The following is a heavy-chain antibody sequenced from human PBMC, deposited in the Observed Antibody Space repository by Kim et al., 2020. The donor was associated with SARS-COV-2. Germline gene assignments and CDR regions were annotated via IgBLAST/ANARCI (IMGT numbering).Heavy chain of an antibody. CDR1: GFSFSDSV. CDR3: AKDSGYLSSFDS. D-gene: IGHD2-15*01. CDR2: ISESGRNT. Sequence: GGSLRLSCAASGFSFSDSVISWGRQAPGKGLEWVAGISESGRNTYYADSGKGRFTISRDNSKNLLYLQMNNLRGEDTALYYCAKDSGYLSSFDSWGQGTLVTVSS. J-gene: IGHJ4*02. V-gene: IGHV3-23*01.